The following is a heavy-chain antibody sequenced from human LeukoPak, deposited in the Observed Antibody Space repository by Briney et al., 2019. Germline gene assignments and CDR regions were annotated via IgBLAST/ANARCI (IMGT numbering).Heavy chain of an antibody. Sequence: SETLSLTCAVYGGSFSGYYWSWIRQPPGKGLEWIGEINHSGSTNYNPSLKSRVTISVDTSKNQFSLKLSSVTAADTAVYYCARGRRTGAFDPWGQGTLVTVSS. D-gene: IGHD3/OR15-3a*01. CDR2: INHSGST. CDR3: ARGRRTGAFDP. V-gene: IGHV4-34*01. J-gene: IGHJ5*02. CDR1: GGSFSGYY.